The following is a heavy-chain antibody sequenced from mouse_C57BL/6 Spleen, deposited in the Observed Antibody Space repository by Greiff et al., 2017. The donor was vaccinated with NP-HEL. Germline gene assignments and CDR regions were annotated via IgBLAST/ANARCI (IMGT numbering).Heavy chain of an antibody. V-gene: IGHV14-4*01. CDR2: IDPENGDT. Sequence: VQLKESGAELVRPGASVKLSCTASGFNIKDDYMHWVKQRPEQGLEWIGWIDPENGDTEYASKFQGKATITADTSSNTAYLQLSSLTSEDTAVYYCTTFLEGAYWGQGTLVTVSA. CDR1: GFNIKDDY. J-gene: IGHJ3*01. CDR3: TTFLEGAY.